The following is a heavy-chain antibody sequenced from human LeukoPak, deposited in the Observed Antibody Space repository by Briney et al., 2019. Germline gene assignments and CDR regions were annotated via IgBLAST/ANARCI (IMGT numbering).Heavy chain of an antibody. V-gene: IGHV1-69*04. J-gene: IGHJ4*02. CDR1: GGTFSSYA. D-gene: IGHD3-3*01. CDR3: ARGDITSPFDY. Sequence: ASVKVSCKASGGTFSSYAISWVRQAPGQGLEWMGRIIPILGIANYAQKFQGRVTITADKSTSTAYMELSSLRSEDTAVHYCARGDITSPFDYWGQGTLVTVSS. CDR2: IIPILGIA.